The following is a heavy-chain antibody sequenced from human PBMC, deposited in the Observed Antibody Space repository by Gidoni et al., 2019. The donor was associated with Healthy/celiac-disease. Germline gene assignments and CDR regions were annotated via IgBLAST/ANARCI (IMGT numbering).Heavy chain of an antibody. CDR3: ARPLGYGDYGAWFDY. CDR1: GFTSSSYA. Sequence: QVQLVEAGGGVVQPGKSRRLSCAASGFTSSSYAMYWVRQAPGKGLAWVAVISYDGSNTYYADSVQGRFTISRDNSKNTLYLQMNSLRAEDTAVYYCARPLGYGDYGAWFDYWGQGTLVTVSS. CDR2: ISYDGSNT. D-gene: IGHD4-17*01. J-gene: IGHJ4*02. V-gene: IGHV3-30*04.